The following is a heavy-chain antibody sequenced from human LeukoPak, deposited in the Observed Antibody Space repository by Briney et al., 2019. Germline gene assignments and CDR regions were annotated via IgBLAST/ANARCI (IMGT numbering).Heavy chain of an antibody. Sequence: GGSLRLSCAASGFIIHDYGMNWVRQAPGKGLEWVSSISSSSSYIYYADSVKGRFTISRDNAKNSLYLQMNSLRAEDTAVYYCARDPHLRYFDWLAYTPHFDYWGQGTLVTVSS. CDR3: ARDPHLRYFDWLAYTPHFDY. CDR2: ISSSSSYI. D-gene: IGHD3-9*01. V-gene: IGHV3-21*01. J-gene: IGHJ4*02. CDR1: GFIIHDYG.